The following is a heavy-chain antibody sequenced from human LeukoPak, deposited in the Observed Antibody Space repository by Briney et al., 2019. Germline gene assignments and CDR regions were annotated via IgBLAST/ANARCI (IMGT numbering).Heavy chain of an antibody. V-gene: IGHV4-59*01. D-gene: IGHD2-15*01. Sequence: PSETLSLTCTVSGGSIRDYYWSWIRQSPGKGLEWIGEIYYSGRTNYNPSLKSRSTISVDTSKKQFSLRLNSVTAADTAVYYCARDSDDYCSGDTCYYHGMDVWGQGTTVTVSS. CDR1: GGSIRDYY. CDR2: IYYSGRT. J-gene: IGHJ6*02. CDR3: ARDSDDYCSGDTCYYHGMDV.